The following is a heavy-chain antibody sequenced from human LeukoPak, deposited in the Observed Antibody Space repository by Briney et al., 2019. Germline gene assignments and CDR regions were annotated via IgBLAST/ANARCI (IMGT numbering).Heavy chain of an antibody. J-gene: IGHJ6*03. CDR2: IIPILGIA. CDR1: GGTFSSYT. D-gene: IGHD2-2*02. Sequence: SVKVSCKASGGTFSSYTTSWVRQAPGQGLEWMGRIIPILGIANYAQKFQGRVTITADKSTSTAYMELSSLRSEDTAVYYCARGYCSSTSCYTWYYYMDVWGKGTTVTVSS. V-gene: IGHV1-69*02. CDR3: ARGYCSSTSCYTWYYYMDV.